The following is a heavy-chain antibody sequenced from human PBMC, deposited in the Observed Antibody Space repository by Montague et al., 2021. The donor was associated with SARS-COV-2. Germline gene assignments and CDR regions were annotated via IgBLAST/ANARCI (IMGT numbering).Heavy chain of an antibody. CDR1: GASISSSSYY. J-gene: IGHJ6*02. Sequence: SETLSLTCTVSGASISSSSYYWGWIRQPPGKGLEWIGSIYYSGSTYYNPSLKSRVTMSVDTSKNQFSLKLSSVTAADTAVYYCAREAWFGDKTSASEYYGMDVWGQGTTVTVSS. V-gene: IGHV4-39*07. D-gene: IGHD3-10*01. CDR2: IYYSGST. CDR3: AREAWFGDKTSASEYYGMDV.